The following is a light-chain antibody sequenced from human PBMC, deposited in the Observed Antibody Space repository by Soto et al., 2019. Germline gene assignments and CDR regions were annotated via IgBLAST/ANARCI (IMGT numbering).Light chain of an antibody. CDR1: QSVSSN. V-gene: IGKV3-15*01. CDR2: GAS. CDR3: QHYNNGPFT. Sequence: EIVMTQSPATLSVSPGERATLSCRASQSVSSNLAWYQQKPGQAPRLLIYGASGRDPGIPARFSGSGSGTEFTLTISSLQSEDFAVYYCQHYNNGPFTFGQGTKLEIK. J-gene: IGKJ2*01.